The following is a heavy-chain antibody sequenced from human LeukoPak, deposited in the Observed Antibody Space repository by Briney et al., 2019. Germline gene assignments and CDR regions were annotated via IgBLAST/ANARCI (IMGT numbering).Heavy chain of an antibody. Sequence: SETLSLTCTVSGGSISSYYWNWIRQPPGKGLEWIGYINYSGSTNYNPSLKSRVTISIDTSENQFSLKLTSVTAADTAVYYCARADYSNAWKIGYWGQGTLVTVSA. CDR3: ARADYSNAWKIGY. V-gene: IGHV4-59*01. J-gene: IGHJ4*02. CDR2: INYSGST. D-gene: IGHD6-19*01. CDR1: GGSISSYY.